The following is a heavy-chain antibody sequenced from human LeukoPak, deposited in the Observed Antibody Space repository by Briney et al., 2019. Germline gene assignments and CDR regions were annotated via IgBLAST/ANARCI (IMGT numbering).Heavy chain of an antibody. CDR1: GDSVSSNSAA. CDR3: ARSDLSPRGSSYHHYNYWYFDL. V-gene: IGHV6-1*01. Sequence: SQTLSLTCAISGDSVSSNSAAWNWIRQSPSRGLEWLGRTYYRSKWYNDYAVSVKSRITINPDTSKNQFSLQLNSVTPEDTAVYYCARSDLSPRGSSYHHYNYWYFDLWGRGTLVTVSS. J-gene: IGHJ2*01. D-gene: IGHD2-15*01. CDR2: TYYRSKWYN.